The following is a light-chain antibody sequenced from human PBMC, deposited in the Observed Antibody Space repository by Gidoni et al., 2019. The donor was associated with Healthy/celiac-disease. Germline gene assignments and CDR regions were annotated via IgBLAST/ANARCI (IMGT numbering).Light chain of an antibody. Sequence: IVLTPSPATLSLSPGERATLSCRASQSVSSYLAWYQQKPGQAPRLLIYDASNRATGIPARFSGSGSGTDFTLTISSLEPEDVAVYYCQQRSNSYTFGQXTKLEIK. CDR3: QQRSNSYT. CDR2: DAS. V-gene: IGKV3-11*01. J-gene: IGKJ2*01. CDR1: QSVSSY.